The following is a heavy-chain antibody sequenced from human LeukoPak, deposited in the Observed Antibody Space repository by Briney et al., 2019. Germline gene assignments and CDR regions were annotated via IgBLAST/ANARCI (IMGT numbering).Heavy chain of an antibody. V-gene: IGHV4-4*02. D-gene: IGHD2-21*01. J-gene: IGHJ3*02. CDR1: GASISRGSW. Sequence: SGTLSLTCAVSGASISRGSWWCWVRQPPGKGLEWIGEIYHSGDTNYNLSLKSRVTMSVDTSKNQFSLKLTSVTAADTAVYYCAREGSISGDAFDIWGQETMVAVSS. CDR2: IYHSGDT. CDR3: AREGSISGDAFDI.